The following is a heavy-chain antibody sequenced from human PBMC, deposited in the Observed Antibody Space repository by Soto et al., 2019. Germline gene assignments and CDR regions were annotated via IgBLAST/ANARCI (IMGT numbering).Heavy chain of an antibody. V-gene: IGHV3-9*01. CDR2: ISWQSGSI. CDR1: GFIFDDYA. Sequence: EVQLVESGGGLAQPGRSLRLSCAASGFIFDDYAMQWVRQAPGKGLEWVSGISWQSGSIRYADSVKGRFTISRDNAKNSLYLQMNSLRVEDTALYYCAKDMFSSSSAATFDYWGQGILVTVSS. J-gene: IGHJ4*02. CDR3: AKDMFSSSSAATFDY. D-gene: IGHD6-6*01.